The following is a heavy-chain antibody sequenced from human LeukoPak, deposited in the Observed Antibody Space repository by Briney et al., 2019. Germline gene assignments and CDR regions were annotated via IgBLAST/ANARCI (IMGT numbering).Heavy chain of an antibody. J-gene: IGHJ6*02. CDR3: ASEYCPNTTCYWGGLGV. Sequence: PNSGKTGYAQKFQGRVTLTRNTAMGTAYMELSNLRSEDTAVYYCASEYCPNTTCYWGGLGVWGQGTTVTVSS. D-gene: IGHD2-2*01. CDR2: PNSGKT. V-gene: IGHV1-8*01.